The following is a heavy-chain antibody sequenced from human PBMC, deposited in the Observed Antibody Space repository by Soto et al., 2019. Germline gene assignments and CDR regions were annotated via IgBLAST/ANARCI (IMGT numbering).Heavy chain of an antibody. D-gene: IGHD6-13*01. V-gene: IGHV4-59*01. J-gene: IGHJ6*02. Sequence: SETLSLTCTVSGGSISSYYWSWIRQPPGKGLEWIGYIYYSGSTNYNPSLKSRVTISVDTSKNQFSLKLSSVTAADTAVYYCAGGEAAAGIYYYGMDVWGQGTTVTVSS. CDR1: GGSISSYY. CDR2: IYYSGST. CDR3: AGGEAAAGIYYYGMDV.